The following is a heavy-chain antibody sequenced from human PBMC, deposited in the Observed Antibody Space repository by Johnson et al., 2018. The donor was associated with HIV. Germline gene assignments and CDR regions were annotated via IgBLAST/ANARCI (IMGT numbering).Heavy chain of an antibody. J-gene: IGHJ3*02. CDR1: GFTFSSYA. V-gene: IGHV3-64*01. Sequence: VLLVESGGGLVQPGGSLRLSCAASGFTFSSYAMHWVRQAPGKGLEYVSAISSNGGSTYYANSVKGRFPISRDNSKNTLYLQMGSLRAEDMEVYYCARGRGWAFDIWGQGTMVTVSS. D-gene: IGHD3-10*01. CDR2: ISSNGGST. CDR3: ARGRGWAFDI.